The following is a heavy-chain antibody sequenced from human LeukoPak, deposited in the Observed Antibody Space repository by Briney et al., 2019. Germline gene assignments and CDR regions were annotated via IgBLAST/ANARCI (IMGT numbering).Heavy chain of an antibody. CDR3: AREQLGTPSPGDYYYYMDV. V-gene: IGHV4-4*02. J-gene: IGHJ6*03. CDR2: IYHSGST. Sequence: GSLRLSCAASGLTFSNSWMSWVRQPPGKGLEWIGEIYHSGSTNYNPSLKSRVTISVDKSKNQFSLKLSSVTAADTAVYYCAREQLGTPSPGDYYYYMDVWGKGTTVTVSS. D-gene: IGHD7-27*01. CDR1: GLTFSNSW.